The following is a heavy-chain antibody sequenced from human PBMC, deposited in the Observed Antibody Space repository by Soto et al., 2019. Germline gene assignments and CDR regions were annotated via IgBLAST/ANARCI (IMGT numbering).Heavy chain of an antibody. D-gene: IGHD3-22*01. CDR3: ARDQSYYDSSGYYF. Sequence: SVKVSCKASGYTFTGYYMHWVRQAPGQGLEWMGWINPNSGGTNYAQKFQGRVTMTRDTSISTAYMELSRLRSDDTAVYYCARDQSYYDSSGYYFWGQGTMVTVSS. V-gene: IGHV1-2*02. CDR1: GYTFTGYY. CDR2: INPNSGGT. J-gene: IGHJ4*02.